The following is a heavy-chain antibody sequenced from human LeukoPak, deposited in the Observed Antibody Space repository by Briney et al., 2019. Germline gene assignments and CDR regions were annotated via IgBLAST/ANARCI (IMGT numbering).Heavy chain of an antibody. V-gene: IGHV4-34*01. CDR2: INHSGST. Sequence: PSETLSLTCAVYGGSFSGYYWSWIRQPPGKGLEWIGEINHSGSTNYNPSLKSRVTVSVDTSKNQFSLKLSSVTAADTAVYYCASNERARVVPAAIYRRSYYYYGMDVWGQGTTVTVSS. D-gene: IGHD2-2*02. J-gene: IGHJ6*02. CDR3: ASNERARVVPAAIYRRSYYYYGMDV. CDR1: GGSFSGYY.